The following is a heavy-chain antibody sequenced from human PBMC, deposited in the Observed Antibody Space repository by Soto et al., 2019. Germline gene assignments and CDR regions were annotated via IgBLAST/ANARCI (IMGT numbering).Heavy chain of an antibody. J-gene: IGHJ4*02. CDR3: ASTNSSGYMRAFDY. CDR1: GGSFSGYY. V-gene: IGHV4-34*01. CDR2: INHSGST. D-gene: IGHD3-22*01. Sequence: SETLSLTCAVYGGSFSGYYWSWIRQPPGKGLEWIGEINHSGSTNYNPSLKSRVTISVDTSKNQFSLKLSSVTAADTAVYYCASTNSSGYMRAFDYWGQGTLVTVSS.